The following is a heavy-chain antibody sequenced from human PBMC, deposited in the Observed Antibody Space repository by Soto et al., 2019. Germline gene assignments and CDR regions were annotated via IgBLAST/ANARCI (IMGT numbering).Heavy chain of an antibody. V-gene: IGHV3-23*01. CDR1: GFTFSSYA. J-gene: IGHJ6*02. Sequence: GGSLRLSCAASGFTFSSYAMSWVRQAPGKGLEWVSAISGSGGSKYYADSVKGRFTISRDNSKNTLYLQMNRLRAEDRAVYSGANDLGVPIFGVVIYGMDVWGQGTTVTVSS. CDR2: ISGSGGSK. D-gene: IGHD3-3*01. CDR3: ANDLGVPIFGVVIYGMDV.